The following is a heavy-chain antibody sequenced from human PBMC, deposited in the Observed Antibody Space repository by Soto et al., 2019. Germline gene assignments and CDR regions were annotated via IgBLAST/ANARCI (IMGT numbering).Heavy chain of an antibody. J-gene: IGHJ4*02. D-gene: IGHD6-19*01. CDR3: ARDKGGGWYYFDS. CDR2: LYSAGNA. Sequence: GGSLRLSCAASGFTVSDNYMTWVRQAPGKGLEWVSVLYSAGNAYYADSVQGRFTISRDDSKNTLYLQLNRLRAEDTAVYYCARDKGGGWYYFDSWGQGTLVTVSS. V-gene: IGHV3-53*01. CDR1: GFTVSDNY.